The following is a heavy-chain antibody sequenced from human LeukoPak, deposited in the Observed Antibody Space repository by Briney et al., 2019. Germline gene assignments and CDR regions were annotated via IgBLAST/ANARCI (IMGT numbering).Heavy chain of an antibody. CDR3: ARAIATTQHHDAFDI. D-gene: IGHD2-21*01. CDR2: INPNSGGT. V-gene: IGHV1-2*02. CDR1: GYTFTGYY. Sequence: GASVKVSCKASGYTFTGYYMHWVRQAPGQGLEWMGWINPNSGGTNYAQKFQGRVTMTRDTSISTAYMELSRLRSDDTAVYYCARAIATTQHHDAFDIRGQGTMVTVSS. J-gene: IGHJ3*02.